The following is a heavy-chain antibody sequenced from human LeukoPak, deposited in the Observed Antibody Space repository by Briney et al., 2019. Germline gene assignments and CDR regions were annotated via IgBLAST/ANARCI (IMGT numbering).Heavy chain of an antibody. Sequence: ASVKVSCKASGYTFTGYYMHWVRQAPGQGLEWIGWINPNSGGTNYAQEFQGRVTMTRDTSISTAYMELSRLRSDDTAVYYCATYYYGSGSYYRTFDYWGQGTLVTVSS. CDR2: INPNSGGT. CDR3: ATYYYGSGSYYRTFDY. V-gene: IGHV1-2*02. CDR1: GYTFTGYY. D-gene: IGHD3-10*01. J-gene: IGHJ4*02.